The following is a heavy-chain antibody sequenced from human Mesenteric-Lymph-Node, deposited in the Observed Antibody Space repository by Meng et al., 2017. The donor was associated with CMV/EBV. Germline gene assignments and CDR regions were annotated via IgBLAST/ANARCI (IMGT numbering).Heavy chain of an antibody. D-gene: IGHD2-15*01. V-gene: IGHV3-48*03. J-gene: IGHJ6*02. CDR3: AKDFTGQLILLYYGLDV. Sequence: GESLKISCAASGFTFSSYEMNWVRQAPGKGLEWVSYISSSGSTIYYADSVKGRFTISRDNSKNTLYLQMNGLRAEDTAVYYCAKDFTGQLILLYYGLDVWGQGTTVTVSS. CDR1: GFTFSSYE. CDR2: ISSSGSTI.